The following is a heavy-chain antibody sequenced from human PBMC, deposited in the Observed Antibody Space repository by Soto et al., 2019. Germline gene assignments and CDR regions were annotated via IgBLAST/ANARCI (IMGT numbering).Heavy chain of an antibody. Sequence: SETLSLTCTVSGGSISSSSYYWGWIRQPPGKGLEWIGSIYYSGSTYYNPSLKSRVTISVDTSKNQFSLKLSSVTAADTAVYYCARHPSVRDFWSGYYTSPYFDYWGQGTLVTVSS. D-gene: IGHD3-3*01. CDR1: GGSISSSSYY. V-gene: IGHV4-39*01. CDR3: ARHPSVRDFWSGYYTSPYFDY. J-gene: IGHJ4*02. CDR2: IYYSGST.